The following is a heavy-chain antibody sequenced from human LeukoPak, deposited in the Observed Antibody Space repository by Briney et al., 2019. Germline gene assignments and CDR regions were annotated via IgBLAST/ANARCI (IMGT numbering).Heavy chain of an antibody. CDR1: RLSRSTSGVS. D-gene: IGHD1-1*01. Sequence: SGLTLLSATATLTLSSTCMRLSRSTSGVSVGWIRQSPGKALEWLALIYWDDDKRYSPSLRTRLTITKDTSKNQVVLTMTNMDPVDTPTYYFVHQETVGVWCLQLGGRGTLVTVVS. CDR2: IYWDDDK. J-gene: IGHJ2*01. CDR3: VHQETVGVWCLQL. V-gene: IGHV2-5*02.